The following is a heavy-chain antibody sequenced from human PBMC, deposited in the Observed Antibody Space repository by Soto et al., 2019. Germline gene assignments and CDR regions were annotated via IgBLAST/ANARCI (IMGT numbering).Heavy chain of an antibody. CDR1: GGSISSYY. CDR3: ARDSQGGNYYYGMDV. CDR2: IYYSGST. J-gene: IGHJ6*02. Sequence: PSETLSLTCTVSGGSISSYYWSWIRQPPGKGLEWIGYIYYSGSTNYNPSLKSRVTISVDTSKNQFSLKLSSVTAADTAVYYCARDSQGGNYYYGMDVWGQGTTVTVSS. V-gene: IGHV4-59*01.